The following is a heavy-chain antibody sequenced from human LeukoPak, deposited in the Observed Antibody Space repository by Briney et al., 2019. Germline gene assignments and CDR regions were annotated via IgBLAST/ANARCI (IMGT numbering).Heavy chain of an antibody. D-gene: IGHD6-19*01. J-gene: IGHJ4*02. CDR2: INPNSDGT. V-gene: IGHV1-2*02. CDR1: GYTFTGYY. CDR3: ARDQIPVAGIFFDY. Sequence: ASVKVSCKASGYTFTGYYMHWVRQAPGQGLEWMGWINPNSDGTNYAQKFQGRVTMTRDTSISTAYMELSRLRSDDTAVYYCARDQIPVAGIFFDYWGQGTLVTVSS.